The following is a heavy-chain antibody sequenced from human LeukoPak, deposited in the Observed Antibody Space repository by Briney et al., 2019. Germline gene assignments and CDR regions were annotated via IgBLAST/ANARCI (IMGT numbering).Heavy chain of an antibody. CDR2: MNPYSGGT. Sequence: ASVKVSCKTSGYTFTGNYIHWVRQAPGQGLEWMGWMNPYSGGTNYAQKFQGRVTMTRDTSISTAYMELRRLSSDDTAIYYCARPYCNGGSCHDYFDYWGQGTLVSVSS. CDR3: ARPYCNGGSCHDYFDY. V-gene: IGHV1-2*02. CDR1: GYTFTGNY. D-gene: IGHD2-15*01. J-gene: IGHJ4*02.